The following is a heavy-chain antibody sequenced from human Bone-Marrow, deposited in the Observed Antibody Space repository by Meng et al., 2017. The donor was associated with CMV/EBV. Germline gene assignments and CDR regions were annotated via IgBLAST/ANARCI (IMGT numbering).Heavy chain of an antibody. Sequence: CAASGFTFSSYAMNWGRQAPGKGLEWVAIISFDGTKKYYADSVKGRFTISRDNSKNALYLQMNSPRAEDTAVYYCAGLDSSPDWFDPWGQGTLVTVSS. CDR1: GFTFSSYA. CDR2: ISFDGTKK. D-gene: IGHD6-13*01. CDR3: AGLDSSPDWFDP. J-gene: IGHJ5*02. V-gene: IGHV3-30*04.